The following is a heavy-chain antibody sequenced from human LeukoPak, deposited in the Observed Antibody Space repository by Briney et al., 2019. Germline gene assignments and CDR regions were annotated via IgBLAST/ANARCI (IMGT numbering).Heavy chain of an antibody. CDR1: GIIITSYW. D-gene: IGHD3-16*01. V-gene: IGHV3-7*01. CDR2: IKQDGSEK. J-gene: IGHJ5*02. CDR3: ASHSYGYNH. Sequence: GGSLRLSCAASGIIITSYWMSWVRQTPGKGLEWVANIKQDGSEKNYVDSVKGRFTIFRDNARNSLYLQMNSLRAEDTAVYYCASHSYGYNHWGQGTLVFVSS.